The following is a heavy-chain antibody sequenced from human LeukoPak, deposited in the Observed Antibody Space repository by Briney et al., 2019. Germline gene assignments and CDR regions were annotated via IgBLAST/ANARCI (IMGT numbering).Heavy chain of an antibody. D-gene: IGHD3-22*01. V-gene: IGHV3-53*01. Sequence: GGSLRLSCAASGFTVSSNYMSWVRQAPGKGLEWVSVIYSGGSTYYADSVKGRFTISRDNSKNTLYLQMNSLRAEDTAVYYYASSLLRPYYYDSSGTFDYWGQGTLVTVSS. CDR3: ASSLLRPYYYDSSGTFDY. CDR1: GFTVSSNY. CDR2: IYSGGST. J-gene: IGHJ4*02.